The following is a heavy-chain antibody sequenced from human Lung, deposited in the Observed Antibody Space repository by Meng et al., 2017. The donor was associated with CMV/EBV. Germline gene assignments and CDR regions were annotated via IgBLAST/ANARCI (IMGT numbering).Heavy chain of an antibody. D-gene: IGHD1-26*01. CDR2: IFSGGSTA. Sequence: ESXKISXAASGFTFSSYAMSWVRQPPGQGLEWVSVIFSGGSTAYYADSVKGRFTISRDNSKNTLFLQMNSLRAEDTAIYYCAKEGGTYECLKHWGQGTLVTVSS. J-gene: IGHJ4*02. CDR1: GFTFSSYA. CDR3: AKEGGTYECLKH. V-gene: IGHV3-23*03.